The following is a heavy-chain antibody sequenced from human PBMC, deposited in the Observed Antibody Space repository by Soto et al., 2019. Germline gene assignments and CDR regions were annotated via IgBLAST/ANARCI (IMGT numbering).Heavy chain of an antibody. Sequence: QVQLVQSGSEVQKPGSSVKVSCKASGDTFSSYAISWVRQAPGQGLEWMGGIIPFFGSPKFAQKFQGRLTITADVSTSTAYMQLSILRSEDTAVYYCAVGDPSDYWGQGTLITVSS. D-gene: IGHD2-21*02. CDR3: AVGDPSDY. J-gene: IGHJ4*02. CDR1: GDTFSSYA. CDR2: IIPFFGSP. V-gene: IGHV1-69*01.